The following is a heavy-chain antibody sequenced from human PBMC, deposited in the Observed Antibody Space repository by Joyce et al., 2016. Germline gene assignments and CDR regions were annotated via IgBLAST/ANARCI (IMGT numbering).Heavy chain of an antibody. CDR3: ARHQIVVVRYYHGMDV. CDR2: INRNGSEK. V-gene: IGHV3-7*01. D-gene: IGHD3-22*01. CDR1: GFSFSSYW. Sequence: EMQLMESGGGLVQPGGSLRLSCEASGFSFSSYWMSWVRQAPGKGLEWVAKINRNGSEKYDVDSVKGRFTISRDNAKNSLYLQINSLRVEDTAVYYCARHQIVVVRYYHGMDVWGQGTTVTVSS. J-gene: IGHJ6*02.